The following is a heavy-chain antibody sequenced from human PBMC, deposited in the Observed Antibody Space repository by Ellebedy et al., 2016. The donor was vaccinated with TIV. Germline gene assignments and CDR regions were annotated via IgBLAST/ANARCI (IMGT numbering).Heavy chain of an antibody. Sequence: AASVKVSCKASGYTFTNYAIHWVRQAPGQGLEWMGWINTNTGNPSYAPAFTGRFVSSLDTSVSTAYLQISSLKAEDTAVYYCAKDQASGYGFDYWGQGTLVTVSS. CDR2: INTNTGNP. V-gene: IGHV7-4-1*02. D-gene: IGHD5-12*01. J-gene: IGHJ4*02. CDR1: GYTFTNYA. CDR3: AKDQASGYGFDY.